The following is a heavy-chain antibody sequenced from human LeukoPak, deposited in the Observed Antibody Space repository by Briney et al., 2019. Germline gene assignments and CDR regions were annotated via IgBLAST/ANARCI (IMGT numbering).Heavy chain of an antibody. CDR3: AVRGYSYGYPMSGLDY. Sequence: SVQVSCKASGGTFSSYAISWVRQAPGQGLEWMGGIIPIFGTANYAQKFQGRVTITADKSTSTAYMELSSLRSEDTAVYYCAVRGYSYGYPMSGLDYWGQGTLVTVSS. CDR2: IIPIFGTA. D-gene: IGHD5-18*01. V-gene: IGHV1-69*06. CDR1: GGTFSSYA. J-gene: IGHJ4*02.